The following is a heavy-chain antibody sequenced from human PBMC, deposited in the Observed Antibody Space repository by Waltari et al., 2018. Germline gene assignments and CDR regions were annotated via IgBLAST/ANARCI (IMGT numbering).Heavy chain of an antibody. CDR2: ISDSGGIT. D-gene: IGHD3-22*01. J-gene: IGHJ4*02. CDR1: GFTFISYA. CDR3: ARHLYSIDYLELGN. Sequence: EVHLLESGGGLAQPGGSLRLSCAASGFTFISYAMCWVRQAPGKGLEWGSGISDSGGITKYADSVKGRFTVSRDNSKNTVFLQLNSLRAEDTAIYYCARHLYSIDYLELGNWGQGTLVTVSS. V-gene: IGHV3-23*01.